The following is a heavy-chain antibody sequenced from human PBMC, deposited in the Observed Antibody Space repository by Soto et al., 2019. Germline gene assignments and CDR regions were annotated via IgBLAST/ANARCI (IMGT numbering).Heavy chain of an antibody. D-gene: IGHD3-16*01. V-gene: IGHV1-8*01. CDR3: ARAKSLYNYNWFDP. J-gene: IGHJ5*02. Sequence: ASVKVSCKASGYTFTSYDINWVRQATGQGLEWMGWMNPNSGNTGYAQKFQGRVTMTRNTSISTAYMELSSLRSGDTAVYYCARAKSLYNYNWFDPWGQGTLVTVSS. CDR2: MNPNSGNT. CDR1: GYTFTSYD.